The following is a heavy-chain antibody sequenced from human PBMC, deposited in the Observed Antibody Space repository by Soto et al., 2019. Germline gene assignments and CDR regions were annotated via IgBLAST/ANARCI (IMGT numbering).Heavy chain of an antibody. J-gene: IGHJ4*02. V-gene: IGHV1-58*01. D-gene: IGHD3-9*01. CDR2: IVVGSGNT. Sequence: SVKGSGRASVFAVTNSAVQWVRQARGQRLEWIGWIVVGSGNTNYAQKFQERVTITRDLSTSTAYMELSSLRSEDTAVYYCAAASYYDILTGDFDSWGKGTLVPVYS. CDR3: AAASYYDILTGDFDS. CDR1: VFAVTNSA.